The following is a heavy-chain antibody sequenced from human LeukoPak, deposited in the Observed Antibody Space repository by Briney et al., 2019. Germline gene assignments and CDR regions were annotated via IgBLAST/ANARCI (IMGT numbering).Heavy chain of an antibody. CDR3: ARDRGWIQHDI. V-gene: IGHV3-7*01. J-gene: IGHJ3*02. D-gene: IGHD5-18*01. CDR1: GFAFSDSW. Sequence: GGSLRLSCAASGFAFSDSWMTWIRQAPGKGLEWVAFIKGDGSAKKYVDSAKGRFTVSRDNAKNSLFLQMNSLRAEDTAVYYCARDRGWIQHDIWGQGTMVTVSS. CDR2: IKGDGSAK.